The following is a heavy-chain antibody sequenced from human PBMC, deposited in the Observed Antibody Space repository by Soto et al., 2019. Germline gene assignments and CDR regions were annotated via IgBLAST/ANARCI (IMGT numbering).Heavy chain of an antibody. V-gene: IGHV3-21*01. CDR3: ARVRYSDGYWFAP. Sequence: EVQLVESGGGLVKPGGSLRLSCAASGFTFNTYSMNWVRQAPGKGLEWVSSISGSSRHIYYADSVKGRFTISRDNAKNSLYLQINSLRAEATAVYFCARVRYSDGYWFAPWGQGTLVTVSS. D-gene: IGHD5-18*01. J-gene: IGHJ5*02. CDR1: GFTFNTYS. CDR2: ISGSSRHI.